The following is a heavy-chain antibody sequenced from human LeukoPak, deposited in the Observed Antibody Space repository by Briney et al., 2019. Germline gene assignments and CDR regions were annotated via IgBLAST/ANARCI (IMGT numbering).Heavy chain of an antibody. CDR1: GYAFTGYY. CDR2: ISAYNGNT. Sequence: ASVKVSCKASGYAFTGYYMHWVRQAPGQGLEWMGWISAYNGNTNYAQKLQGRVTMTTDTSTSTAYMELRSLRSDDTAVYYCARGEPKFDYWGRGTLVTVSS. CDR3: ARGEPKFDY. J-gene: IGHJ4*02. V-gene: IGHV1-18*04. D-gene: IGHD1-14*01.